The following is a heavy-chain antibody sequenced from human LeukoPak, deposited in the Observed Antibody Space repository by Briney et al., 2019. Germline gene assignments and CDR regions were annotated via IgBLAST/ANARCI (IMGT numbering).Heavy chain of an antibody. J-gene: IGHJ6*03. CDR2: IIPIFGTA. D-gene: IGHD3-9*01. V-gene: IGHV1-69*05. Sequence: SVKVSCKAPGGTFSSYAISWVRQAPGQGLEWMGRIIPIFGTANYAQKFQGRVTITTDESTSTAYMELSSLRSEDTAVYYCAREVYDILTGYSYYYYMDVWGKGTTVTVSS. CDR1: GGTFSSYA. CDR3: AREVYDILTGYSYYYYMDV.